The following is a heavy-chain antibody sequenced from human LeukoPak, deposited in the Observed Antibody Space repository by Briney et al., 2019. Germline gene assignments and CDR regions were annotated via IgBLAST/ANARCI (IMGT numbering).Heavy chain of an antibody. CDR2: IKRKTDDWRI. Sequence: GGSLRLSCAASGFSFSDTWMIWVRQAPGKGLEWVGLIKRKTDDWRIDYDAPVKGRFSISRDDSTNTLYLQMNSLKIEDTAVYYCTTRYCNGASCYDDAFDIWGQGTMVTVSS. V-gene: IGHV3-15*01. J-gene: IGHJ3*02. CDR3: TTRYCNGASCYDDAFDI. D-gene: IGHD2-2*01. CDR1: GFSFSDTW.